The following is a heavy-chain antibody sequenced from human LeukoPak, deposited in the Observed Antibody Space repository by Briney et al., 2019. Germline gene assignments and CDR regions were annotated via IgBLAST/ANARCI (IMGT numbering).Heavy chain of an antibody. CDR1: GGSFSGYY. J-gene: IGHJ4*02. Sequence: SETLSLTCAVYGGSFSGYYWSWIRQPPGKGLEWIGEINHSGSTNYNPSLKSRVTMSLDTSKNQFSLKLSSVTAADTAVYYCARGGGDYWGQGTLVTVSS. V-gene: IGHV4-34*01. CDR3: ARGGGDY. D-gene: IGHD4-23*01. CDR2: INHSGST.